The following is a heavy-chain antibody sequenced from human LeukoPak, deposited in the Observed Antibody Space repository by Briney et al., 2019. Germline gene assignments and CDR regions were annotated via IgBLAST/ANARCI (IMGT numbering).Heavy chain of an antibody. J-gene: IGHJ6*02. CDR2: IYSSGST. D-gene: IGHD1-14*01. CDR1: GGSISGYY. CDR3: ARDTGCAGYGLDV. Sequence: PSETLSLTCTVSGGSISGYYWSWIRQPAGKGLEWIGRIYSSGSTNYNPSLKSRVTLSVETSKNEGSLRLRSVTAAYTAVYYCARDTGCAGYGLDVWGQGTTVTVSS. V-gene: IGHV4-4*07.